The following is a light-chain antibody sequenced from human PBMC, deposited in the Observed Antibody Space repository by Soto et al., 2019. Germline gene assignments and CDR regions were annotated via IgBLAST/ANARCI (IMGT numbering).Light chain of an antibody. CDR3: VSFTTKSSXV. Sequence: QSVLTQPASVSGSPGQSITISCTGTNSDVGAYIYVSWYQQHPGKAPKLMVYDINNRPSGVSNRFSGSKSANTASLTISGLQADDEADYYCVSFTTKSSXVFGTGTKVT. V-gene: IGLV2-14*03. CDR1: NSDVGAYIY. J-gene: IGLJ1*01. CDR2: DIN.